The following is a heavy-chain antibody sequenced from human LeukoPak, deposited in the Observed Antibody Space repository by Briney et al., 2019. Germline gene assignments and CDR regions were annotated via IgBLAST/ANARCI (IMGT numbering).Heavy chain of an antibody. CDR2: IIPIFGTA. V-gene: IGHV1-69*01. Sequence: SSVKVSCKASGGTFSSYAISWVRQAPGQALEWMEEIIPIFGTANYAQKFQGRVTITADESTSTAYMELSSLRSEDTAVYYCARGEAAEEKIYYYYYGMDVWGQGTTVTVSS. CDR1: GGTFSSYA. CDR3: ARGEAAEEKIYYYYYGMDV. J-gene: IGHJ6*02. D-gene: IGHD6-13*01.